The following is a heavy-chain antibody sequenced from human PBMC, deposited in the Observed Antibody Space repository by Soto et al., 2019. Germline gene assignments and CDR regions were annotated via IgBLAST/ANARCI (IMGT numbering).Heavy chain of an antibody. CDR1: GGTISNYT. CDR2: VVPVLNIR. Sequence: QVQLVQSGAEVKKPGSSVKVSCKASGGTISNYTISWVRQAPGQGLEWMGRVVPVLNIRNYAQKFQGRVAITADKSTSTAYMELSSLRSEDTAVYYCAREWGVYCSGGSCYSEFAFDIWGQGTKVTASS. D-gene: IGHD2-15*01. J-gene: IGHJ3*02. V-gene: IGHV1-69*08. CDR3: AREWGVYCSGGSCYSEFAFDI.